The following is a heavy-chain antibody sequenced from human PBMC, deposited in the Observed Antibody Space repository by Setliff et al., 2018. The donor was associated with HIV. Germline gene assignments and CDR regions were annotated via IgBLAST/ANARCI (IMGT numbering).Heavy chain of an antibody. CDR2: ISSYNDNT. J-gene: IGHJ3*02. CDR3: ARDDVGYCSGVSCYHLFDTFDI. D-gene: IGHD2-15*01. CDR1: GYSFTNYG. Sequence: GASVKVSCKASGYSFTNYGISWVRQAPGQGLEWMGWISSYNDNTNYALNLQGRVTMTTDTSTSTAYVEQRSLRSDDTAVYYCARDDVGYCSGVSCYHLFDTFDIWGQGTVVTVSS. V-gene: IGHV1-18*01.